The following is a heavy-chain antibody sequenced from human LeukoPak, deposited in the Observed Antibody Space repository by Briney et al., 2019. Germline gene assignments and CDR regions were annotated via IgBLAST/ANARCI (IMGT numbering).Heavy chain of an antibody. CDR3: AVIVSMSWDY. D-gene: IGHD5/OR15-5a*01. CDR2: IYYSAST. CDR1: AAPTTSSSYY. J-gene: IGHJ4*02. Sequence: SETLSPTSTAPAAPTTSSSYYWRFIRHPPEKGLESIASIYYSASTSYIPSLTSRLTISVHTSTNQSSLKLTSVPAAATAVYYCAVIVSMSWDYCGQRTLVTVSS. V-gene: IGHV4-39*01.